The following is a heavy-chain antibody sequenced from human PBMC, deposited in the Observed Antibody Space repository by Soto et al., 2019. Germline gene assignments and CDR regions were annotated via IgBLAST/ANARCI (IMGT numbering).Heavy chain of an antibody. CDR3: ARDRSRKITIFGVVILDY. V-gene: IGHV3-30-3*01. D-gene: IGHD3-3*01. CDR2: ISYDGSNK. Sequence: WWSLRLSCAASVFTFSSYAMHWCRQAPGKGLEWVAVISYDGSNKYYADSVKGRFTISRDNSKNTLYLQMNSLRAEDTAVYYCARDRSRKITIFGVVILDYWGQGTLVTVSS. CDR1: VFTFSSYA. J-gene: IGHJ4*02.